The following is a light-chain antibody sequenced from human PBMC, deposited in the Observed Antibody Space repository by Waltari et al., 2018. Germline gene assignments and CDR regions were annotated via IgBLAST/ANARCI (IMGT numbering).Light chain of an antibody. J-gene: IGKJ4*01. CDR3: MQALETPLT. CDR2: LGS. V-gene: IGKV2-28*01. Sequence: EIVLTQSPLSLPVTPGEPASISCRPSQSLLRSNGKSYLDWYLKKPGQSPQLLISLGSNRASGVPDRFSGSGSGTDFTLKISRVEAEDVGVYYCMQALETPLTFGGGTRVGTK. CDR1: QSLLRSNGKSY.